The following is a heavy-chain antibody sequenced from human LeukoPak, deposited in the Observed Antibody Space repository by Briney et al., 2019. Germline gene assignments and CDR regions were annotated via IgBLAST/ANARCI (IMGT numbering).Heavy chain of an antibody. V-gene: IGHV3-30-3*01. Sequence: PGRSLRLSCAPSGLTFSSYAMHWVRQAPGKGLEWVAVISYDGSNKYYADSVKGRFTISRDDSKNTLYLQMNSLRAEDPAVYYCARDDSIGYYPTMPDYWGQGTLVTVSS. CDR2: ISYDGSNK. CDR1: GLTFSSYA. D-gene: IGHD3-22*01. J-gene: IGHJ4*02. CDR3: ARDDSIGYYPTMPDY.